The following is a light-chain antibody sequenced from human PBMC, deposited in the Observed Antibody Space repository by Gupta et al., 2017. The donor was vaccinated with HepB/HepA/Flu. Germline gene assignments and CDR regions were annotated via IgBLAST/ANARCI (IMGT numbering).Light chain of an antibody. CDR1: QGISSY. CDR3: QQVNSYPIT. Sequence: DIQLTQSPSFLSASVGDRVTITCRASQGISSYLAWYQQTPGKAPKLLIYAASTLQSGVPSRFSGSGSGTEFTLTISSLQPEDFATYYCQQVNSYPITFGGGTKVESK. CDR2: AAS. J-gene: IGKJ4*01. V-gene: IGKV1-9*01.